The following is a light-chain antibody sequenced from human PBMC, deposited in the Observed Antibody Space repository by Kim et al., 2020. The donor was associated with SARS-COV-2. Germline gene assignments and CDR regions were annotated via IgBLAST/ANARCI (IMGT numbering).Light chain of an antibody. Sequence: ATINGKSSQSVLYRSDNKNYLKWYQQKPGQPPKLLIHWASTRESGVPDRFSGSGSGTDFTLTISSLQDEDVAVYYCQQFYSNPITFGQGTRLEIK. CDR2: WAS. CDR3: QQFYSNPIT. V-gene: IGKV4-1*01. J-gene: IGKJ5*01. CDR1: QSVLYRSDNKNY.